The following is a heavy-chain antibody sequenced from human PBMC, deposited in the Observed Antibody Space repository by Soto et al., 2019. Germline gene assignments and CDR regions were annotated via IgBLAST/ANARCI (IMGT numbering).Heavy chain of an antibody. CDR1: GFTFSTYW. V-gene: IGHV3-74*01. Sequence: EVQLVESGGDLVQPGGSLRLSCAASGFTFSTYWMHWVRQAPGKGMLWVSRIKTDGTYATYADSVKGRFTSSRDNAKNTLYLQMNSLRVEDAGVYYCAAGGSGYYANWGQGTLVTVSS. CDR3: AAGGSGYYAN. D-gene: IGHD3-22*01. J-gene: IGHJ4*02. CDR2: IKTDGTYA.